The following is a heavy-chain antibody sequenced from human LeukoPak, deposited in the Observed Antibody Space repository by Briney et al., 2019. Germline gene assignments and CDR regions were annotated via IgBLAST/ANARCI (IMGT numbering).Heavy chain of an antibody. V-gene: IGHV3-30*18. D-gene: IGHD1-26*01. CDR3: AKLTLYSGSYHDAFDI. CDR1: GFTFSSYG. CDR2: ISYDGSNK. J-gene: IGHJ3*02. Sequence: GGSLRLSCAASGFTFSSYGMHWVRQAPGKGLEWVAVISYDGSNKYYADSVKGRFTISRDNSKNTLYLQMNSLRAEDTAVYYCAKLTLYSGSYHDAFDIWGQGTTVTVSS.